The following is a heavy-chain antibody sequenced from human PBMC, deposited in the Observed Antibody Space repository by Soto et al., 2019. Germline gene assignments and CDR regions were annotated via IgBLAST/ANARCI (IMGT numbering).Heavy chain of an antibody. CDR2: ISGSGGST. Sequence: EGSLRLSCAASGFTFSSYAMSWVRQAPGKGLEWVSAISGSGGSTYYADSVKGRFTISRDNSKNTLYLQMNSLRAEDTAVYYCAKHEGGGSEYFQHWGQGTLVTVSS. V-gene: IGHV3-23*01. J-gene: IGHJ1*01. D-gene: IGHD2-15*01. CDR1: GFTFSSYA. CDR3: AKHEGGGSEYFQH.